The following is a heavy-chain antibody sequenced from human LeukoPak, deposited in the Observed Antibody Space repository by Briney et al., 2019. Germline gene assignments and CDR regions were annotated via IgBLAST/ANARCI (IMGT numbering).Heavy chain of an antibody. CDR3: ARLFGTDYGDT. Sequence: PSETLSLTCTVSGGSISSADYYWGWIRQPPGKGLEWIGSIYYIGGTYYNPSLKSRVTISVDTSKNQFSLKLSSVTAADTAVYYCARLFGTDYGDTWGQGTLVTVSS. CDR2: IYYIGGT. V-gene: IGHV4-39*01. J-gene: IGHJ5*02. CDR1: GGSISSADYY. D-gene: IGHD4-17*01.